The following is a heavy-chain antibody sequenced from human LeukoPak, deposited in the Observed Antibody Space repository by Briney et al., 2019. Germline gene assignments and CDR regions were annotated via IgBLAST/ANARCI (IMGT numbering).Heavy chain of an antibody. Sequence: SETLSLTCTVSGGSIRSYYWSWIRQPPGKGLEWIGYIYYSGSTNYNPSLKSRVTISVDTSENQFSLKLSSVTAADTAVYYCARHDAAAYRGYFDYWGQGTLVTVSS. J-gene: IGHJ4*02. V-gene: IGHV4-59*08. CDR1: GGSIRSYY. CDR3: ARHDAAAYRGYFDY. D-gene: IGHD6-13*01. CDR2: IYYSGST.